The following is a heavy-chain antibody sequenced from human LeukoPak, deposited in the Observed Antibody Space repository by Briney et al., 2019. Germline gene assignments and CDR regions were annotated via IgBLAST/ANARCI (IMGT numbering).Heavy chain of an antibody. CDR1: GYTFTGYY. V-gene: IGHV1-2*02. CDR2: INPNSGGT. Sequence: ASVKGSCKASGYTFTGYYMHWVRQAPGQGLGWMGWINPNSGGTNYAQKFQGRVTMTRDTSISTAYMELSRLRSDDTAVYYCARVGATYSSSWYDYWGQGTLVTVSS. J-gene: IGHJ4*02. CDR3: ARVGATYSSSWYDY. D-gene: IGHD6-13*01.